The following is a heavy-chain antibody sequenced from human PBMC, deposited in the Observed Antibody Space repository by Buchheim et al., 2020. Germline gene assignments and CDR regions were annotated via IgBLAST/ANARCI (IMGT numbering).Heavy chain of an antibody. D-gene: IGHD2-2*02. Sequence: QVQLVQSGAEVKKPGASVKVSCKASGYTFSNYYIHWVRQAPGQELEWMGIVNPSGGGTSYPQKFQGRVTMTRDTSTSTVYMELSSLRSEDTAVYHCARGGGDIVVVPASIHVHYLDVWGKGTT. CDR2: VNPSGGGT. CDR3: ARGGGDIVVVPASIHVHYLDV. V-gene: IGHV1-46*01. CDR1: GYTFSNYY. J-gene: IGHJ6*03.